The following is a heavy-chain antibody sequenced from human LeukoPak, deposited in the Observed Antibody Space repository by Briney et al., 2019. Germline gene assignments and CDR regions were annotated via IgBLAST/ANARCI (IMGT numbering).Heavy chain of an antibody. Sequence: KPSETLSLTCTVSGASIISDIYYWGWIRQPPGKGLEWIGSIYYSGSTYYNPSLKSRVTISVDSSKNQFSLKLSSVTAADTAVYYCARLSSQRRYGMDVWGQGTTVTVSS. CDR3: ARLSSQRRYGMDV. CDR2: IYYSGST. CDR1: GASIISDIYY. D-gene: IGHD5/OR15-5a*01. J-gene: IGHJ6*02. V-gene: IGHV4-39*01.